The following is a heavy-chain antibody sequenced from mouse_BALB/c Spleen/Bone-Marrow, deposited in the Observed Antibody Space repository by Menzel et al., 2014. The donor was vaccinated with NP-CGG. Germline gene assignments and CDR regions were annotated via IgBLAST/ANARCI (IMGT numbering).Heavy chain of an antibody. D-gene: IGHD1-2*01. J-gene: IGHJ2*01. Sequence: EVHLVESGGGLVQPGGSLRLSCEASGFTFTDFYMNWVRQPPGKALEWLGFIRNKVNGYTTEYSASVKGRFTISRDNSQSILYLQMNTLRAEDSATYYCARDVGRLLFDYWGQGTTLTVSS. CDR3: ARDVGRLLFDY. V-gene: IGHV7-3*02. CDR1: GFTFTDFY. CDR2: IRNKVNGYTT.